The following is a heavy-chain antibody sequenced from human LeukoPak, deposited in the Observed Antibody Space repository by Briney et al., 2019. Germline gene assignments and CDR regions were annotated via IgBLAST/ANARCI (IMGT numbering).Heavy chain of an antibody. V-gene: IGHV4-30-2*01. D-gene: IGHD6-19*01. CDR2: IYHSGST. J-gene: IGHJ3*02. Sequence: PSETLSLTCAVSGGSISSGGYSWSWIRQPPGKGLEWIGYIYHSGSTYYNPSLKSRVTISVDRSKNQFSLKLSSVTAADTAVYYCASNITRIAVAGSAFDIWGQGTMVTVSS. CDR3: ASNITRIAVAGSAFDI. CDR1: GGSISSGGYS.